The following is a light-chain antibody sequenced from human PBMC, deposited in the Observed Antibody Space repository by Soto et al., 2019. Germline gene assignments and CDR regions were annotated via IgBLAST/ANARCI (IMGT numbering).Light chain of an antibody. CDR3: CSYAGSSTFV. Sequence: QSVLTQPASVSGSPGQSITISCTGTSSDVGSYNLVPWYQQHPGKAPKLMIYEVNKRPSGVSNRFSGSKSGNTASLTISGLQAEDEADYYCCSYAGSSTFVFGTGTKVTVL. CDR1: SSDVGSYNL. V-gene: IGLV2-23*02. CDR2: EVN. J-gene: IGLJ1*01.